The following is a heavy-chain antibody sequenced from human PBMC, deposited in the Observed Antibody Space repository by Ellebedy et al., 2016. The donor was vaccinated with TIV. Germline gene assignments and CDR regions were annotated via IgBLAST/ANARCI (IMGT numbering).Heavy chain of an antibody. Sequence: ASVKVSCKASGYTFTSYYMHWVRQAPGQGLEWMGIINPSGGSTSYAQKFQGRVTMTRDTSTSTVYMELSSLRSEDTAVYYCARSGRAYTVTGKNFDYWGQGTLVTVSS. V-gene: IGHV1-46*01. J-gene: IGHJ4*02. CDR3: ARSGRAYTVTGKNFDY. CDR2: INPSGGST. CDR1: GYTFTSYY. D-gene: IGHD4-17*01.